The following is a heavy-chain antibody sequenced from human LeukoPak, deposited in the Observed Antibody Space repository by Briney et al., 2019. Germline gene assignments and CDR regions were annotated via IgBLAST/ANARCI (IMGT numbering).Heavy chain of an antibody. V-gene: IGHV4-34*01. CDR1: GGSFSGYY. CDR3: AGLNYYDSSGYQH. CDR2: INHSGST. Sequence: SETLSLTCAVYGGSFSGYYWSWIRQPPGKGLEWIGEINHSGSTNSNPSLKSRVTVSVDTSKNLFSLLSSVTAADTAVYYCAGLNYYDSSGYQHWGQGTLVTVSS. D-gene: IGHD3-22*01. J-gene: IGHJ1*01.